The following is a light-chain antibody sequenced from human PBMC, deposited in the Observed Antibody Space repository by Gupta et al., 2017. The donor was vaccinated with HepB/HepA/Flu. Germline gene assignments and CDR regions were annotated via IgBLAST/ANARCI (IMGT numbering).Light chain of an antibody. CDR1: NIGSKS. CDR2: DDS. Sequence: SYVLTQPPSVSVAPGKTARITCGGNNIGSKSVHWYQQKPGQAPVLVVYDDSDRPSGIPERFSGSNSGNTATLTISRVEVGDEADYDCQVWDTSSDHVVFGGGTKLTVL. CDR3: QVWDTSSDHVV. V-gene: IGLV3-21*03. J-gene: IGLJ2*01.